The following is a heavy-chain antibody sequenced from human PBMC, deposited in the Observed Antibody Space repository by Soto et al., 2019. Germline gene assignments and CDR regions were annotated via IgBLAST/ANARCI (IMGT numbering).Heavy chain of an antibody. CDR3: ARGSPPLYYYDSSGSRPFDY. V-gene: IGHV4-59*12. J-gene: IGHJ4*02. D-gene: IGHD3-22*01. CDR1: GSSISSYY. Sequence: SETLSLTCTVSGSSISSYYWSWIRQPPGKGLEWIGYIYYSGSTNYNPSLKSRVTISVDTSKNQFSLKLSSVTAADTAVYYCARGSPPLYYYDSSGSRPFDYWGQGTLVTVSS. CDR2: IYYSGST.